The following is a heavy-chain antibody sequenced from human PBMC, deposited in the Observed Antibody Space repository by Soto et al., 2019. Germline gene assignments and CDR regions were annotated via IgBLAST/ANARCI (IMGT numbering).Heavy chain of an antibody. CDR2: IHYNGNT. J-gene: IGHJ4*02. CDR1: GDSISAYS. Sequence: QVQLQVSGPGLVKPSETLSLTCTVSGDSISAYSWSWVRQPPGKGLEWIGNIHYNGNTKYSPSLTSRVPMSVDTSKNHCSLRLISVTAADTAIYFCAREGNLGRWLQPLDFWGQGTLVTVSS. CDR3: AREGNLGRWLQPLDF. D-gene: IGHD5-12*01. V-gene: IGHV4-59*01.